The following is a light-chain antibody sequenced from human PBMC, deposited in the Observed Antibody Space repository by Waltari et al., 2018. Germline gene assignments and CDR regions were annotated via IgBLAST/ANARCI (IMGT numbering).Light chain of an antibody. CDR1: QTIHSC. CDR2: RSS. J-gene: IGKJ2*01. CDR3: QQYDSYPDT. Sequence: EIEMTQSPSTLSSSIGDRATITCRASQTIHSCLAWYQQKPGKAPKLLIYRSSILESGIPARVSDSGSGTEFTLTISSLQPDDVATYYCQQYDSYPDTFGQGTKLEI. V-gene: IGKV1-5*03.